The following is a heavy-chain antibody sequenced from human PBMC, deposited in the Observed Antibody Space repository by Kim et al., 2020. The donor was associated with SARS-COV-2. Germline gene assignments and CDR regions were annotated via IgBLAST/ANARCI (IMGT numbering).Heavy chain of an antibody. CDR1: GFTFSSYG. V-gene: IGHV3-33*06. CDR2: IWYDGSNK. CDR3: AKGGLHYYDSSGYFPLMDYFDH. J-gene: IGHJ4*02. Sequence: GGSLRLSCAASGFTFSSYGMHWVRQAPGKGLEWVAVIWYDGSNKYYADSVKGRFTISRDNSKNTLYLQMNSLRAEDTAVYYCAKGGLHYYDSSGYFPLMDYFDHWGRGTLVTVSS. D-gene: IGHD3-22*01.